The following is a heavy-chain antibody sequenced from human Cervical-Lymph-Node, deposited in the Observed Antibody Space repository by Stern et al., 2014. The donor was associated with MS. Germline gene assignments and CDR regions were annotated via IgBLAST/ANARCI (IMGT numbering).Heavy chain of an antibody. Sequence: QVTLKEYGPALVKPTQTLTLTCTFSGFSLSTSGLGVGWIRQPPGEALDVLAYIYWDDQKRYSPSLKSRLTITKDTSKNQVVLTLTNVDPVDTATYYCAHRTAGPFDYWGQGTLVTVSS. CDR3: AHRTAGPFDY. CDR1: GFSLSTSGLG. V-gene: IGHV2-5*02. J-gene: IGHJ4*02. CDR2: IYWDDQK.